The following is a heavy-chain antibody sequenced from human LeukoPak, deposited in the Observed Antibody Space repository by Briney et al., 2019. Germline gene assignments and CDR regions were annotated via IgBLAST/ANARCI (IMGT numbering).Heavy chain of an antibody. D-gene: IGHD6-13*01. CDR3: ARAAAGTSYYYYMDV. CDR1: GYTFTNYW. J-gene: IGHJ6*03. CDR2: IYPGDSDI. Sequence: GESLKISCKASGYTFTNYWIGWVRQMPGKGLEWMGIIYPGDSDIRYSPSFQGQVTFSADKSISTAYLQWASLKASDTAMYYCARAAAGTSYYYYMDVWGKGTTVTVSS. V-gene: IGHV5-51*01.